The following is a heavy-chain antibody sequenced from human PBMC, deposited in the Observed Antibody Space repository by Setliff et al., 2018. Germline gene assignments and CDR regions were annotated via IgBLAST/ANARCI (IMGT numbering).Heavy chain of an antibody. J-gene: IGHJ3*02. Sequence: SETLSLTCTVSGGSISSGGYYWSWIRQHPGKGLEWIGYIYYSGSTYYNPSLKSRVTISADTSKNQFSLKLSSVTAADTAVYYCARDRRIVGARHAFDIWGQGTMVTVSS. CDR3: ARDRRIVGARHAFDI. CDR2: IYYSGST. D-gene: IGHD1-26*01. V-gene: IGHV4-31*03. CDR1: GGSISSGGYY.